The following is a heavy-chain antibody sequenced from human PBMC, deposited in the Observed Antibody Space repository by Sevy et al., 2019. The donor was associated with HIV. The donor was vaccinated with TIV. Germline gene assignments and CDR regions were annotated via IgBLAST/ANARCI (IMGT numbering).Heavy chain of an antibody. CDR1: GYTFTGYY. CDR2: INPNSGGT. CDR3: ARVGPRTNYYYGMDV. V-gene: IGHV1-2*06. J-gene: IGHJ6*02. Sequence: ASVKVSCKASGYTFTGYYMNWVRQAPGQGLEWMGRINPNSGGTNYAQKFQGRVTMTRDTSISTAYMELSRLRSDDTAEYYCARVGPRTNYYYGMDVWGQGTTVTVSS.